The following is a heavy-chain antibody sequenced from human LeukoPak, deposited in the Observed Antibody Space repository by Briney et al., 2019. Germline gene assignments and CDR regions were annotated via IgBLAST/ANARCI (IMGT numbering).Heavy chain of an antibody. Sequence: SETLSLTRTVSGYSISGGYYWGWIRQPPGKGLEWIGSIYHSGSTYYNPSLKSRVTISVDTSKNQFSLKLSSVTAADTAVYYCARLPYYMDVWGKGTTVTVSS. CDR2: IYHSGST. CDR3: ARLPYYMDV. V-gene: IGHV4-38-2*02. CDR1: GYSISGGYY. D-gene: IGHD5-18*01. J-gene: IGHJ6*03.